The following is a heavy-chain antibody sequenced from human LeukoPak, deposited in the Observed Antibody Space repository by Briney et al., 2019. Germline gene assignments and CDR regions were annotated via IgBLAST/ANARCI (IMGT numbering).Heavy chain of an antibody. CDR3: AQTLIAAADPDAFDI. J-gene: IGHJ3*02. Sequence: GGSLRLSCAASGFTFSSYAMSWVRQAPGKGLEWVSAISGSGGSTYYADSVKGRFTISRDNAKNSLYLQMNSLRAEDTAVYYCAQTLIAAADPDAFDIWGQGTMVTVSS. CDR1: GFTFSSYA. D-gene: IGHD6-13*01. V-gene: IGHV3-23*01. CDR2: ISGSGGST.